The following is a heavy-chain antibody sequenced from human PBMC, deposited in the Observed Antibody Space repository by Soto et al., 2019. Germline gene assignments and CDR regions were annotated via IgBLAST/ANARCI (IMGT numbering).Heavy chain of an antibody. CDR3: ARGAIAAQAFDS. D-gene: IGHD6-13*01. CDR1: GDSISSYY. Sequence: SETLSLTCTVSGDSISSYYWSWIRQPPGKELEWIGYIYYSGSTNYNPSLKSRVTISADTSKNQFSLKLRSVTAADTAVYYCARGAIAAQAFDSWGQGTLVSVSS. J-gene: IGHJ4*02. V-gene: IGHV4-59*13. CDR2: IYYSGST.